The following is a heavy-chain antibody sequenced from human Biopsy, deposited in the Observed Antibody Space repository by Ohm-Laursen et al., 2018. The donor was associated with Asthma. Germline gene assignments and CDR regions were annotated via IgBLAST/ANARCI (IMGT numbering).Heavy chain of an antibody. V-gene: IGHV3-7*01. J-gene: IGHJ1*01. CDR3: ARTFHFWSPYHAEHYQL. Sequence: SLRLSCSASGFNFNIQWMSWVRQVPGKGLEWVANIKHDGSEKNHVDSLKGRFTISRDNAKNSLYLQMNSLRAEDTAVYYCARTFHFWSPYHAEHYQLWGQGTLVTVSS. CDR2: IKHDGSEK. D-gene: IGHD3-3*02. CDR1: GFNFNIQW.